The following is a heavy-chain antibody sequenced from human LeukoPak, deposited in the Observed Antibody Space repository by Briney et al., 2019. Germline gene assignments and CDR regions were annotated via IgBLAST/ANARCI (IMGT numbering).Heavy chain of an antibody. CDR3: ATVVALVNKNC. CDR2: ISSSSSTI. CDR1: GFTFSSYS. J-gene: IGHJ4*02. V-gene: IGHV3-48*01. Sequence: AGSLTLSCAASGFTFSSYSMNWVRQAPGKGLEWVSYISSSSSTIYYADSVKGRFTISRDHAKNSLYLKMTSLRAEDTAVYYGATVVALVNKNCGGQGTLVTVP. D-gene: IGHD2-21*01.